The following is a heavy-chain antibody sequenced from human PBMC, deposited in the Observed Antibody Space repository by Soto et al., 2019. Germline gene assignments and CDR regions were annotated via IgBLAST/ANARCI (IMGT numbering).Heavy chain of an antibody. CDR1: GFTFSSYG. Sequence: QVQLVESGGGVVQPGRSLRLSCAASGFTFSSYGMHWVRQTPGKGLEWVALISFHGRNKYYRDSVKGRFTVSRDNSKNTLYLHMNSLRPEDTAIYYCAKDPLTGVTQSPSEYWGQGTLVSVSS. D-gene: IGHD7-27*01. CDR3: AKDPLTGVTQSPSEY. CDR2: ISFHGRNK. V-gene: IGHV3-30*18. J-gene: IGHJ4*02.